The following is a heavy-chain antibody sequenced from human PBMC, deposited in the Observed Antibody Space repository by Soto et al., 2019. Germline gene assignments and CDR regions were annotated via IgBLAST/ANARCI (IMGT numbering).Heavy chain of an antibody. J-gene: IGHJ4*02. Sequence: SETLSLTCTVSCASISSGNYYWSWIRQPPGKGLEWIGYIYSSGTTYYNPSLESRVTISVDTSKNQFSLKVRSMTAADTAVYYCARGGTYLDYWGQGTLVT. CDR3: ARGGTYLDY. CDR1: CASISSGNYY. V-gene: IGHV4-30-4*01. D-gene: IGHD1-26*01. CDR2: IYSSGTT.